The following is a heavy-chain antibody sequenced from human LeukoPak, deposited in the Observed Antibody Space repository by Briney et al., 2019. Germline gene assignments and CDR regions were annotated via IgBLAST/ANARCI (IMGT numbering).Heavy chain of an antibody. CDR3: TSPATSYYYDSSGFNDY. J-gene: IGHJ4*02. CDR2: ANSYAT. D-gene: IGHD3-22*01. V-gene: IGHV3-73*01. Sequence: ANSYATAYAASLKPTFTISRDDSKKTAYLQMNSLKTEDTAVYYCTSPATSYYYDSSGFNDYWGQGTLVTVSS.